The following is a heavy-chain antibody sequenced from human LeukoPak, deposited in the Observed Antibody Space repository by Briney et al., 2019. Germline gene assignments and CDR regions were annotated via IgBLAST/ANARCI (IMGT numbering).Heavy chain of an antibody. CDR2: ISSSSSYI. CDR3: LRSYSYGYYFDY. V-gene: IGHV3-21*01. Sequence: GGSLRLSCAASGFTFSSYSMNWVRQAPGKGLEWVSSISSSSSYIYCADSVKGRFTISRDNAKNSLYLQMNSLRAEDTAVYYCLRSYSYGYYFDYWGQGTLVTVSS. J-gene: IGHJ4*02. D-gene: IGHD5-18*01. CDR1: GFTFSSYS.